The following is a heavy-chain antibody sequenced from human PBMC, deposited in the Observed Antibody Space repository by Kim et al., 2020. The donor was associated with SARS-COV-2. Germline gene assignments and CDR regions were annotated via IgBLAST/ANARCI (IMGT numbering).Heavy chain of an antibody. CDR1: GYTFTAYY. J-gene: IGHJ4*02. CDR2: INPNSGGT. D-gene: IGHD3-22*01. Sequence: ASVKVSCKASGYTFTAYYMHWVRQAPGQGLEWMGWINPNSGGTNYAQKFQGRVTMTRDTSISTAYMELSRLRSDDTAVYYCARDQGGYHDNPDYWGQGTLVTVSS. V-gene: IGHV1-2*02. CDR3: ARDQGGYHDNPDY.